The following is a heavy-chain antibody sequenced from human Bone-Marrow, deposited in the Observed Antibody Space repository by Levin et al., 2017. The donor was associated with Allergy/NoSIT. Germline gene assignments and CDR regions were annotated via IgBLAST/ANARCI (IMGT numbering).Heavy chain of an antibody. CDR3: ARRYCSGGSCYSNIDH. Sequence: GGSLRLSCAASGFTFSSHSMSWVRQAPGKGLEWVSGIGGGGSNKYYADSVKGRFTISRDNSNNTLFLQMNSLRVEDTAVFFCARRYCSGGSCYSNIDHWGQGALVTVSS. V-gene: IGHV3-23*01. J-gene: IGHJ4*02. CDR2: IGGGGSNK. CDR1: GFTFSSHS. D-gene: IGHD2-15*01.